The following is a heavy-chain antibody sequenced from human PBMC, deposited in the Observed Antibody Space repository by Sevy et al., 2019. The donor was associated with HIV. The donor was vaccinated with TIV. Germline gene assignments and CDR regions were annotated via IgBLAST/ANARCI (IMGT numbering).Heavy chain of an antibody. CDR3: VSEEMATIDMGWGDY. CDR2: ISSNGGST. V-gene: IGHV3-64D*06. CDR1: GFTFSSYA. J-gene: IGHJ4*02. Sequence: GGSLRLSCSASGFTFSSYAMHWVRQAPGKGLEYVSAISSNGGSTYYADSVKGRFTISRDNSKNTLYLQMSSLRAEDTAVYYCVSEEMATIDMGWGDYWGQGTLVTVSS. D-gene: IGHD5-12*01.